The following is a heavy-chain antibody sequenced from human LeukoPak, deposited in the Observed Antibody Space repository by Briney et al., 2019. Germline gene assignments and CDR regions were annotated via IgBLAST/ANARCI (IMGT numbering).Heavy chain of an antibody. J-gene: IGHJ4*02. D-gene: IGHD6-13*01. CDR2: IYPGDSDT. CDR3: ARAVAAAGNGYFDY. Sequence: GESLKISCQGSGYSFTNYWIGWVRQMPGKGLEYMGIIYPGDSDTRYSPSFQGQVTISADKSIGTAYLQWSSLKASDTAMYYCARAVAAAGNGYFDYWGQGTLVTVSS. CDR1: GYSFTNYW. V-gene: IGHV5-51*01.